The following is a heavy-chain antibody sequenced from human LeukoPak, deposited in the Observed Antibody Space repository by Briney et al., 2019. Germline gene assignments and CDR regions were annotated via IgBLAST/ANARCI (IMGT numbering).Heavy chain of an antibody. Sequence: SETLSLTCAFPGGSISSYYWSWIRQPAGKGLDWIGRMHTSGSTNYNPSLKSRVTMSVDTPKNQFSLKLSSVTAADTAVYFCARDRYYYDTSGYYFDYWGQGTLVTVSS. CDR3: ARDRYYYDTSGYYFDY. J-gene: IGHJ4*02. V-gene: IGHV4-4*07. CDR1: GGSISSYY. D-gene: IGHD3-22*01. CDR2: MHTSGST.